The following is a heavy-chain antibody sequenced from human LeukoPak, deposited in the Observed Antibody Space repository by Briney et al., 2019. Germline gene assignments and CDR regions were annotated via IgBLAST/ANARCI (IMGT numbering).Heavy chain of an antibody. CDR3: ARGGHIVVVTDDAFDI. CDR2: ISSNGGST. CDR1: GFTFSSYA. V-gene: IGHV3-64*01. D-gene: IGHD2-21*02. J-gene: IGHJ3*02. Sequence: GGSLRLSCAASGFTFSSYAMHWVRQAPGKGLEYVSAISSNGGSTYYANSVKGRFTISRDNSKNTLYLQMGSLRAEDMAVYYCARGGHIVVVTDDAFDIWGQGTMVTVSS.